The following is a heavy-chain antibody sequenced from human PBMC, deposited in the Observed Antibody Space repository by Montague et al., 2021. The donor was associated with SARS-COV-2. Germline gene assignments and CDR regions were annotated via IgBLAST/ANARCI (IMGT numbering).Heavy chain of an antibody. CDR2: IYWDDDK. CDR1: GFSLTTSAMC. CDR3: ALSGQPAGNYSPLGYYGLDV. V-gene: IGHV2-70*13. Sequence: PALVKPTQTLTLTCTFSGFSLTTSAMCVSWIRQPPGKAPEWLALIYWDDDKHYNASLKTRLTISKDTSKNHVVLTMTNMDPVDTGTYYCALSGQPAGNYSPLGYYGLDVWGRGTTVTVSS. D-gene: IGHD2-15*01. J-gene: IGHJ6*02.